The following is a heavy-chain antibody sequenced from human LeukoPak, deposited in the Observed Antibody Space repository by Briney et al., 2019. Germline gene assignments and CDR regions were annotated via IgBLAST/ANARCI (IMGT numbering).Heavy chain of an antibody. Sequence: SETLSLTCTVSGGSISSSSYYWGWIRQPPGKGLEWIGSIYYSGSTYYNPSLKSRVTISVDTSKNQFSLKLSSVTAADTAVYYCARSFYGDSVYYYYYMDVWGKGTTVTVSS. CDR3: ARSFYGDSVYYYYYMDV. J-gene: IGHJ6*03. CDR1: GGSISSSSYY. D-gene: IGHD4-17*01. V-gene: IGHV4-39*01. CDR2: IYYSGST.